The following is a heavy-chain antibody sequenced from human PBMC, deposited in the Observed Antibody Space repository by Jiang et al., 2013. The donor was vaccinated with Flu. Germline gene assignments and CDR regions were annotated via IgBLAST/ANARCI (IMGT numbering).Heavy chain of an antibody. V-gene: IGHV2-5*01. Sequence: KPTQTLTLTCTFSGFSLSTSGVGVGWIRQPPGKALEWLALIYWNDDKRYSPSLKSRLTITKDTSKNQVVLTMTNMDPVDTATYYCARRHLSNWFDPWGQGTLVTVSS. CDR3: ARRHLSNWFDP. CDR1: GFSLSTSGVG. CDR2: IYWNDDK. J-gene: IGHJ5*02.